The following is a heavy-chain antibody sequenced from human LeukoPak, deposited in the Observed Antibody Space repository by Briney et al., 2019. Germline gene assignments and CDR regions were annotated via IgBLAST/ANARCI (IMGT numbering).Heavy chain of an antibody. J-gene: IGHJ4*02. CDR2: ISAYNGNT. V-gene: IGHV1-18*01. D-gene: IGHD3-3*01. CDR3: ARGAGYDFWSGYVPHYFDY. CDR1: GYTFTSYG. Sequence: AAAVKVSCKASGYTFTSYGISWVRQAPGQGLEWMGWISAYNGNTNYAQKLQGRVTMTTDTSTSTAYMELRRLRSDDTAVYYCARGAGYDFWSGYVPHYFDYWGQGTLVTVSS.